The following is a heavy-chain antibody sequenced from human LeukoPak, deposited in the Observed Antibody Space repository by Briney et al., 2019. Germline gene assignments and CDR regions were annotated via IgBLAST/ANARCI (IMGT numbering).Heavy chain of an antibody. V-gene: IGHV4-31*03. J-gene: IGHJ4*02. CDR3: AIESLYCSSTSCNKYFDY. CDR1: GGSISSGGYY. D-gene: IGHD2-2*01. CDR2: IYYSGST. Sequence: SEALSLTCTVSGGSISSGGYYWSWIRQHPGKGLEWIGYIYYSGSTYYNPSLKSRVTISVDTSKNQFSLKLSSVTAADTAVYYCAIESLYCSSTSCNKYFDYWGQGTLVPVS.